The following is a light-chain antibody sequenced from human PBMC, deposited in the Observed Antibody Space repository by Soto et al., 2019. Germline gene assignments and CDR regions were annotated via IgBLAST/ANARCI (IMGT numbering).Light chain of an antibody. CDR2: DAS. CDR3: LHRYNWPLT. CDR1: QSVSSY. J-gene: IGKJ4*01. Sequence: EIVLTQSPATLSLSPGERATLSCRASQSVSSYLAWYQHKPGQSPRLLIYDASNRATGSPARFSGSGSGTDFTHTISSLEPEDFAVYYCLHRYNWPLTFGGGTKVGIK. V-gene: IGKV3-11*01.